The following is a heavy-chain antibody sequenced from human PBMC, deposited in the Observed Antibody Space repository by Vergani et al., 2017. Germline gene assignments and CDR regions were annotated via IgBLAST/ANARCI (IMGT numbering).Heavy chain of an antibody. CDR1: GFTFSSYA. Sequence: QVQLVESGGGVVQPGRSLRLFCAASGFTFSSYAMHWVRQAPGKGLEWVAVISYDGSNKYYADSVKGRFTISRDNSKNTLYLQMNSLRAEDTAVYYCARAPSSLLYRAGYFQHWGQGTLVTVSS. CDR3: ARAPSSLLYRAGYFQH. CDR2: ISYDGSNK. D-gene: IGHD2-2*02. J-gene: IGHJ1*01. V-gene: IGHV3-30-3*01.